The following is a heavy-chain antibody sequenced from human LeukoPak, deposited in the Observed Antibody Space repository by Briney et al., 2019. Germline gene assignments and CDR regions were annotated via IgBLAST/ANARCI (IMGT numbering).Heavy chain of an antibody. CDR3: ARLGYSYGSRYYYGMDV. CDR2: IYPGDSDT. J-gene: IGHJ6*02. CDR1: GYSFTSYW. Sequence: GESLKISCKGSGYSFTSYWIGWVRQMPGKGLEWMGIIYPGDSDTRYSPSFQGQVTISADKSISTAYLQWSSLEASDTAMYYCARLGYSYGSRYYYGMDVWGQGTTVTVSS. V-gene: IGHV5-51*01. D-gene: IGHD5-18*01.